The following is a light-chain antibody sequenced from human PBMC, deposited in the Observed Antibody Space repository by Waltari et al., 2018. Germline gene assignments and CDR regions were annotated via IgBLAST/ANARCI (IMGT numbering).Light chain of an antibody. V-gene: IGKV3-11*01. Sequence: EIVLTQSPATLSLSPGERATLSCRASQSVSSSLGWYQQRPGQAPRLLIYDASSRATDIPARFSGSGSGTDFTLTISSLEPEDFAVYYCQQRSKWPITFGQGTRLEIK. J-gene: IGKJ5*01. CDR3: QQRSKWPIT. CDR1: QSVSSS. CDR2: DAS.